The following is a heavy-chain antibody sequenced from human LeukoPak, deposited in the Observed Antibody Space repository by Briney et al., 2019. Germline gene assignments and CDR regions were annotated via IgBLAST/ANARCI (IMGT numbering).Heavy chain of an antibody. CDR2: IYYSGST. CDR1: GGSISSGGYY. J-gene: IGHJ4*02. D-gene: IGHD4-17*01. Sequence: SETLSLTCTVSGGSISSGGYYWSCIRQHPGKGLEWIGYIYYSGSTYYNPSLKSRVTISVDTSKNQFSLKLSSVTAADTAVYYCASSTTVTYYFDYWGQGTLVTVSS. V-gene: IGHV4-31*03. CDR3: ASSTTVTYYFDY.